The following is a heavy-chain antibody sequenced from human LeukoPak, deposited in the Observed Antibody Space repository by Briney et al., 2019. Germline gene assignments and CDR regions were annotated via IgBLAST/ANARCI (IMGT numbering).Heavy chain of an antibody. CDR2: IRGGGTGA. D-gene: IGHD4-17*01. Sequence: PGGSLRLSCTASGFTLSAFAMMWVRQAPGKGPEWIAAIRGGGTGAFYAGSVMGRFTISKDNSKDTLFLQMNNLRAEDTAVYYCARDPNGDYVGAFDMWGPGTMVTVSS. CDR1: GFTLSAFA. J-gene: IGHJ3*02. V-gene: IGHV3-23*01. CDR3: ARDPNGDYVGAFDM.